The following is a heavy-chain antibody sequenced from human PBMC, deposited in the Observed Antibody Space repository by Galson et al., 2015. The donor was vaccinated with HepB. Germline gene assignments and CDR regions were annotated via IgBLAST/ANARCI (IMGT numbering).Heavy chain of an antibody. CDR2: TSYDGSNK. J-gene: IGHJ4*02. Sequence: LRLSCAASGFTFSSYGMHWVRQAPDKGLEWVAVTSYDGSNKYYADSVKGRFTISRDNSKNTLYLEINSLRADDTAVYYCANPIRNWNVRLWGQGTLVTVSS. CDR1: GFTFSSYG. D-gene: IGHD1-1*01. V-gene: IGHV3-30*18. CDR3: ANPIRNWNVRL.